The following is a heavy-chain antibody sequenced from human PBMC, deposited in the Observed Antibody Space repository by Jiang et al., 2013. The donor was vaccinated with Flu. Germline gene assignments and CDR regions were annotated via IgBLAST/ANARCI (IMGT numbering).Heavy chain of an antibody. V-gene: IGHV1-46*01. D-gene: IGHD6-6*01. Sequence: VQLVESGAEVKKPGASVKVSCKASGYTFTSYYMHWVRQAPGQGLEWMGIINPSGGSTSYAQKFQGRVTMTRDTSTSTVYMELSSLRSEDTAVYYCARDPGIAARHQRRFDYWGQGTLVTVSS. J-gene: IGHJ4*02. CDR3: ARDPGIAARHQRRFDY. CDR1: GYTFTSYY. CDR2: INPSGGST.